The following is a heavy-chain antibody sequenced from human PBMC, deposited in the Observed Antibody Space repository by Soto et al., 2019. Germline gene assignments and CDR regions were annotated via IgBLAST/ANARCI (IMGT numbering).Heavy chain of an antibody. Sequence: EVQLVESGGGLVQPGGSLRLSCAASGFMFSDHFMEWVRQAPGKGLEWVGRTKNKIGHYMTEYAASVKVRFTITRDESKNPLFLQMNSLETEDTAVYYCTSPHRSSSDWHYSWGQGTLVTVSS. J-gene: IGHJ4*02. CDR2: TKNKIGHYMT. CDR1: GFMFSDHF. CDR3: TSPHRSSSDWHYS. D-gene: IGHD6-19*01. V-gene: IGHV3-72*01.